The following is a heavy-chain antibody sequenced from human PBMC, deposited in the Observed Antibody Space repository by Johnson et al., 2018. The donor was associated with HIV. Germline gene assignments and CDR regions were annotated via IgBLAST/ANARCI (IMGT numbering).Heavy chain of an antibody. D-gene: IGHD3-3*01. J-gene: IGHJ3*01. Sequence: VQLVESGGGVVQPGRSLRLSCAASGVTFSNAWMSWVRQAPGKGLEWVGHIRSKTGGGTTDYAAPVKGRFTISRDDSRNTLYLQMNSLRPEDTSVYYCTVWRWGWSGQEPFDVWGPGTMVTVSS. CDR2: IRSKTGGGTT. V-gene: IGHV3-15*01. CDR3: TVWRWGWSGQEPFDV. CDR1: GVTFSNAW.